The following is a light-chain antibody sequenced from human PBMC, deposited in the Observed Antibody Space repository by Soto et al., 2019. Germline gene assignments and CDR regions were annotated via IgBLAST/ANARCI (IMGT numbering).Light chain of an antibody. Sequence: EIVLTQSPGTLSLSPGERATLSCRASQSVSSFYLGWYQQKPGQAPRLLIYGTSFRASGIPDRFRGSGSGTDFTLTISSLEPEDSAVYYCQDSSTSPWPFGQGTKVDIK. CDR1: QSVSSFY. CDR2: GTS. J-gene: IGKJ1*01. V-gene: IGKV3-20*01. CDR3: QDSSTSPWP.